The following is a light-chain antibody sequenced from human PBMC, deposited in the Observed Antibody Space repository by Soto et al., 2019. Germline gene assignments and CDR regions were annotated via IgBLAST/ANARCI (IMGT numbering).Light chain of an antibody. CDR1: TSDSGAYNY. V-gene: IGLV2-8*01. J-gene: IGLJ1*01. CDR3: SSHGGSNAFYV. Sequence: QSVLTQPPSASGSPGRSVTSACSGTTSDSGAYNYVSWYQRQHPGKPPKLIIFEVSQRPSGVPDRFSGSKSGNTAYLTVSGLQAEDEADYYCSSHGGSNAFYVFGTGTKVTVL. CDR2: EVS.